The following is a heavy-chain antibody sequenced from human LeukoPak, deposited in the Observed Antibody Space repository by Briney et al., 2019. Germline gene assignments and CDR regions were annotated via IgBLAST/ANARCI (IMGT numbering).Heavy chain of an antibody. J-gene: IGHJ4*02. D-gene: IGHD2-8*02. V-gene: IGHV3-7*03. CDR3: ATYTQHFGAPGGADY. Sequence: GGSLTLSCVVSRLTFSGYWTRWVRQAPGKGLEWVAAINKDGSEKRYVDSVEGRFTISRDNARNSVYLQMTSLGAEDTAVYYCATYTQHFGAPGGADYWGLGALVTVSS. CDR2: INKDGSEK. CDR1: RLTFSGYW.